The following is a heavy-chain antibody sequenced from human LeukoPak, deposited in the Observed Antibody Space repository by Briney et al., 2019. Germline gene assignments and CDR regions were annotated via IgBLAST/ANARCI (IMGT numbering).Heavy chain of an antibody. CDR2: ISAYNGNT. V-gene: IGHV1-18*01. D-gene: IGHD3-22*01. CDR3: ARDNYYDSSGSAFDY. Sequence: ASVKVSCKASGYTFTSYGISWVRQAPGQGLEWMGWISAYNGNTNYAQKLQGRVTMTTDTSASTAYMELRSLRSDDTAVYYCARDNYYDSSGSAFDYWGQGTLVTVSS. CDR1: GYTFTSYG. J-gene: IGHJ4*02.